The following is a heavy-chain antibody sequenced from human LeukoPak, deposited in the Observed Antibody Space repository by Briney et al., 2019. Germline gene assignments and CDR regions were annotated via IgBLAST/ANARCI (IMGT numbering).Heavy chain of an antibody. CDR1: GYTFTSYY. Sequence: ASVKVSCKASGYTFTSYYMHWVRQAPGQGLEWMGWINPNSGGTNYAQKFQGWVTMTRDTSISTAYMELSRLRSGNTAVYYCARRGYSGYDFDYWGQGTLVTVSS. D-gene: IGHD5-12*01. J-gene: IGHJ4*02. V-gene: IGHV1-2*04. CDR3: ARRGYSGYDFDY. CDR2: INPNSGGT.